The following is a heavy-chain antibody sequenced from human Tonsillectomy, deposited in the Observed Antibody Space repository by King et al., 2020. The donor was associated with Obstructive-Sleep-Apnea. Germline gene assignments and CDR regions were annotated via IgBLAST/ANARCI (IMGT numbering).Heavy chain of an antibody. CDR2: IHYSGST. V-gene: IGHV4-31*03. CDR1: GGSIRSVGYS. Sequence: LQLQESGPGLVKPSQTLSLTCTVSGGSIRSVGYSWTWIRQHPGKGLEWIGYIHYSGSTSYNPSLKSRVSISMDTSKTQFSLKLSSVTAADTAVYYCARDPGYSGYDVWVQGTLISVSS. D-gene: IGHD5-12*01. CDR3: ARDPGYSGYDV. J-gene: IGHJ4*02.